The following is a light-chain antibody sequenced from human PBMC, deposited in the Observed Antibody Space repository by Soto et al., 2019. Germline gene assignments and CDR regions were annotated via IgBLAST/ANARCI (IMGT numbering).Light chain of an antibody. CDR2: ENS. Sequence: QSVLTQPPSVSAAPGQKVTNSCSGSSSNVGNNYVSWYQQFPGTAPKLLIYENSHRPSGIPDRFSGSKSGTSATLAITGLQTGDEADYYCGTWDSSLSAGVFGGGTKLTVL. CDR1: SSNVGNNY. V-gene: IGLV1-51*02. CDR3: GTWDSSLSAGV. J-gene: IGLJ3*02.